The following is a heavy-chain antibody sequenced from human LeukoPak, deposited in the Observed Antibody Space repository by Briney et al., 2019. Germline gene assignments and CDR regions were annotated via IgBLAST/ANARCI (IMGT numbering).Heavy chain of an antibody. CDR2: INPNSGGT. D-gene: IGHD6-13*01. J-gene: IGHJ3*02. CDR1: GYTFTGYY. Sequence: GASVKVSCKASGYTFTGYYMHWVRQAPGQGLEWMGWINPNSGGTNYAQKFQGRVTMTRDTSISTAYMELSRLRSDDTAVYYCASLGIAAAGGYYYLNDDAFDIWGQGTMVTVSS. V-gene: IGHV1-2*02. CDR3: ASLGIAAAGGYYYLNDDAFDI.